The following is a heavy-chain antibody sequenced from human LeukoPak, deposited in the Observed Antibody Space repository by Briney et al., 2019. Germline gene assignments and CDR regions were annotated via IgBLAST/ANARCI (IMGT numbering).Heavy chain of an antibody. CDR1: GFTFSNYW. V-gene: IGHV3-74*01. Sequence: PGGSLRLSCAASGFTFSNYWMHWVRQAPGEGLVWVSRIKSDGSSTNYADSVKGRFTISRDNAKNTLYLQMNSLRAEDTAVYYCARELPFDLWGRGTLVTVSS. J-gene: IGHJ2*01. CDR3: ARELPFDL. D-gene: IGHD2-21*01. CDR2: IKSDGSST.